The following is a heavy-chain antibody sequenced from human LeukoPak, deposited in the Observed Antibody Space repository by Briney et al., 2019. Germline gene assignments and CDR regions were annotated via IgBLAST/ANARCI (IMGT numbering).Heavy chain of an antibody. CDR2: IYHSGST. V-gene: IGHV4-38-2*01. CDR3: ARHHKNWGSLDY. Sequence: SETLSLTCSVSGFSISSGYYWGWIRQPPGKGLEWIGSIYHSGSTNYNPSLKSRVTISVDTSKNQFSLKLSSVTAADTAVYYCARHHKNWGSLDYWGQGTLVTVSS. J-gene: IGHJ4*02. D-gene: IGHD7-27*01. CDR1: GFSISSGYY.